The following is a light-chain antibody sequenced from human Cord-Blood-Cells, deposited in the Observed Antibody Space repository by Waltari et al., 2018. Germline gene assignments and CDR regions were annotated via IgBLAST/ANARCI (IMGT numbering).Light chain of an antibody. CDR1: QSVSSN. CDR2: GAS. Sequence: EIVMTQSPATLSVSPGERATLSCRASQSVSSNLAWYQQKPGQAPRLLIYGASTRATGIPASFSGSGSGTEFTLTISSLQSEYFAVYYCQQYNNWPPWTFGQGTKVEIK. V-gene: IGKV3-15*01. J-gene: IGKJ1*01. CDR3: QQYNNWPPWT.